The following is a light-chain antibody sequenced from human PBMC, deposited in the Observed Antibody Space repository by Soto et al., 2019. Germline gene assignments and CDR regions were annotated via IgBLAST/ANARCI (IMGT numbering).Light chain of an antibody. CDR1: QSISSY. Sequence: IQMTQSPSSLSASVGDRVTITCRASQSISSYLNWYQQKPGKAPKLLIYAASSLQSGVPSRFSGSGSGTDFTLTISSLQPEDFATYYCQQSYSTSITFGQGTRL. CDR2: AAS. J-gene: IGKJ5*01. V-gene: IGKV1-39*01. CDR3: QQSYSTSIT.